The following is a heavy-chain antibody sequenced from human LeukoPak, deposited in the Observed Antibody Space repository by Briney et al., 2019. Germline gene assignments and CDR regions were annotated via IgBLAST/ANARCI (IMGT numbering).Heavy chain of an antibody. V-gene: IGHV3-30-3*01. J-gene: IGHJ4*02. CDR2: ISYDGSNK. CDR3: ARAYDSSGPSREDFDY. Sequence: PGGSLRLSCAASGFTVSSNYMSWVRQAPGKGLEWVAVISYDGSNKYYADSVKGRFTISRDNSKNTLYLQMNSLRAEDTAVYYCARAYDSSGPSREDFDYWGQGTLVTVSS. CDR1: GFTVSSNY. D-gene: IGHD3-22*01.